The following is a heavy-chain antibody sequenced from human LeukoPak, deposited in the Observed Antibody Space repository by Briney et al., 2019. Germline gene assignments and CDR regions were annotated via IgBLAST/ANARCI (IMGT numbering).Heavy chain of an antibody. Sequence: ASVKVSCKASGYTFTGYYMHWVRQAPGQGLEWMGWINPNSGGTNYAQKFQGRVTMTRDTSISTAYMELSRLRSDDTAVYYCARDAGYSYGALGWYFDLRGRGTLVTVSS. J-gene: IGHJ2*01. V-gene: IGHV1-2*02. D-gene: IGHD5-18*01. CDR2: INPNSGGT. CDR1: GYTFTGYY. CDR3: ARDAGYSYGALGWYFDL.